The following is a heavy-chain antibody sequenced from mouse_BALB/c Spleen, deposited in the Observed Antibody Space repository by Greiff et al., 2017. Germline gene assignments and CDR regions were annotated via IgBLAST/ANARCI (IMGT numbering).Heavy chain of an antibody. CDR2: INSNGGST. J-gene: IGHJ4*01. CDR3: ARRGYDGAMDY. D-gene: IGHD2-14*01. CDR1: GFTFSSYY. Sequence: EVMLVESGGGLVKLGGSLKLSCAASGFTFSSYYMSWVRQTPEKRLELVAAINSNGGSTYYPDTVKGRFTISRDNAKNTLYLQMSSLKSEDTALYYCARRGYDGAMDYWGQGTSVTVSS. V-gene: IGHV5-6-2*01.